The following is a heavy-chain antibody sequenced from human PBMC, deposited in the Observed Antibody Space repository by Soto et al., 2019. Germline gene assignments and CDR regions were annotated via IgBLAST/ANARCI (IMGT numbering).Heavy chain of an antibody. CDR2: IIPIFGTA. V-gene: IGHV1-69*13. Sequence: SSVKVSCKASGGTFSSYAISWVRQAPGQGLEWMGGIIPIFGTANYAQKFQGRVTITADESTSTAYMELSSLRSEDTAVYYCVRKYTAMVHLWAKTPEYYYCGMDVWDQGPTVTASS. J-gene: IGHJ6*02. D-gene: IGHD5-18*01. CDR3: VRKYTAMVHLWAKTPEYYYCGMDV. CDR1: GGTFSSYA.